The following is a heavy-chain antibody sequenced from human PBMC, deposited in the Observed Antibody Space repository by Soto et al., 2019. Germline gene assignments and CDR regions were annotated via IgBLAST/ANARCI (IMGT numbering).Heavy chain of an antibody. Sequence: GASVKVSCKASGYTFTSYGISWVRRAPGQGLEWMGWIGAYNGNTNYAQKLQGRVTMTTDTSTSTAYMELRSLRSDDTAVYYCARDWGGGYYYYMDVWGKGTTVTVSS. CDR3: ARDWGGGYYYYMDV. CDR1: GYTFTSYG. CDR2: IGAYNGNT. D-gene: IGHD2-21*01. J-gene: IGHJ6*03. V-gene: IGHV1-18*01.